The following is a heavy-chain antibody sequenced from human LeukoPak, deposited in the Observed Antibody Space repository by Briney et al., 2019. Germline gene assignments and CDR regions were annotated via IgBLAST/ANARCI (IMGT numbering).Heavy chain of an antibody. V-gene: IGHV3-23*01. CDR3: AKDFRIGYSAHFDY. CDR1: GFTFRSHA. J-gene: IGHJ4*02. D-gene: IGHD2-21*01. CDR2: IYENGGTT. Sequence: PGGSLRLSCVGSGFTFRSHAMSWDRQAPEKGLEFVSGIYENGGTTYYADSVKGRFSISRDNSKNTLYLQMDSLRGEDTAVYYCAKDFRIGYSAHFDYWGQGALFTVSS.